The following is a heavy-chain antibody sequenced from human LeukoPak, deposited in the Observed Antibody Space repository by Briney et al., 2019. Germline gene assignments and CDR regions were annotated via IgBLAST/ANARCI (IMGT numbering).Heavy chain of an antibody. CDR2: INPNSGNA. Sequence: ASVNVSCKASGYTFSDYDINWVRQAPGQGLEWMGWINPNSGNAGYAQKFQGRVTMTRNTSISTAYMELSSLRSEDTAVYYCASALAWGGSSYSYYYMDVWDKGTTVTVSS. J-gene: IGHJ6*03. V-gene: IGHV1-8*01. CDR1: GYTFSDYD. D-gene: IGHD1-26*01. CDR3: ASALAWGGSSYSYYYMDV.